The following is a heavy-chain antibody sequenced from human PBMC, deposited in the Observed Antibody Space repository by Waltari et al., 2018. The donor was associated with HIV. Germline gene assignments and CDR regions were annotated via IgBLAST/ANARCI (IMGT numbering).Heavy chain of an antibody. CDR3: ATAPKDIVVVPAAPRGWFDP. CDR1: GYTLTELS. CDR2: FEPEDGET. V-gene: IGHV1-24*01. D-gene: IGHD2-2*01. Sequence: QVQLVQSGAEVKKPGASVKVSCKVSGYTLTELSMHWVRQAPGKGLEWMGGFEPEDGETIYAQKFQGGVTMTEDTSTDAAYMELSSLRSEDTVVYYCATAPKDIVVVPAAPRGWFDPWGQGTLVTVSS. J-gene: IGHJ5*02.